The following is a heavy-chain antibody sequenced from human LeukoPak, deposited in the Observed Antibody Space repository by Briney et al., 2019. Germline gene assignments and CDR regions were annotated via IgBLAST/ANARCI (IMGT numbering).Heavy chain of an antibody. J-gene: IGHJ4*02. CDR3: ARGHDYGDSNFDC. D-gene: IGHD4-17*01. CDR2: ISSSSSYT. CDR1: GFTFSDYY. Sequence: GGSLRLSCAASGFTFSDYYMSWIRQAPGKGLEWVSYISSSSSYTNYADSVKGRFTISRDNAKNSLYLQMNSLRAEDTAVYYCARGHDYGDSNFDCWGQGTLVTVSS. V-gene: IGHV3-11*05.